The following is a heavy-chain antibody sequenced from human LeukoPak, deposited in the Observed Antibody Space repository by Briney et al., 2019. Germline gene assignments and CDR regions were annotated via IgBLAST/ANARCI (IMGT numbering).Heavy chain of an antibody. Sequence: PSETLSLTCTVSGGSISSYYWSWIRQPPGKGLEWIGYIYYSGSTNYNPSLKSRVTISVDTSKNQFSLKLSSVTAADTAVYYCSGARVDRGSKSLWFGHPGDYYYGLDVWGQGTTVTVSS. CDR2: IYYSGST. CDR3: SGARVDRGSKSLWFGHPGDYYYGLDV. D-gene: IGHD3-10*01. J-gene: IGHJ6*02. V-gene: IGHV4-59*01. CDR1: GGSISSYY.